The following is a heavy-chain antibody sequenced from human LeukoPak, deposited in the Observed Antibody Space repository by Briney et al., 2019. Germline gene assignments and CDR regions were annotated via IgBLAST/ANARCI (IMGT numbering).Heavy chain of an antibody. CDR1: GGTFRSFT. Sequence: GASVKVSCKASGGTFRSFTINWVRQAPGQGLEWMGGIIPMFGATNYAQKFRGRVTITADESTSTAYMELSSLRSEDTAVYFCARGPGGSPAPFGFDYWGQGTLVTVSS. V-gene: IGHV1-69*01. D-gene: IGHD1-26*01. CDR3: ARGPGGSPAPFGFDY. CDR2: IIPMFGAT. J-gene: IGHJ4*02.